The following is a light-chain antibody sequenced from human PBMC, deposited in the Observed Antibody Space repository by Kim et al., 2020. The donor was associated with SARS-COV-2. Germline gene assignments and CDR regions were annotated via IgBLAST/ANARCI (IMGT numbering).Light chain of an antibody. CDR3: QQYSSAPNT. J-gene: IGKJ2*01. V-gene: IGKV3-20*01. Sequence: EVVLTQSPGTLSLSPGERATLSCRASQSVRSNYLAWYQQKPGQAPRLLIYAASSRATGIPDRFSGSGSGTDFSLTISRLEPEDFAVNYCQQYSSAPNTFGQGTKLEI. CDR2: AAS. CDR1: QSVRSNY.